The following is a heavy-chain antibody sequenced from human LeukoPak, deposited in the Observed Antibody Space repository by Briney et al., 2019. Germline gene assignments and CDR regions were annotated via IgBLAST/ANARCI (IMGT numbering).Heavy chain of an antibody. V-gene: IGHV4-34*01. CDR3: VRGRYLTTRGGAAAGFLDY. D-gene: IGHD6-13*01. CDR2: INHSGST. J-gene: IGHJ4*02. Sequence: SETLSLTCAVSGESFSGYYWNWIRQSPGKGLEWIGEINHSGSTNFNPSLKSRVAISVDTSQKQVSLRLTSVTAADTAVYYCVRGRYLTTRGGAAAGFLDYWGQGTLVTVSS. CDR1: GESFSGYY.